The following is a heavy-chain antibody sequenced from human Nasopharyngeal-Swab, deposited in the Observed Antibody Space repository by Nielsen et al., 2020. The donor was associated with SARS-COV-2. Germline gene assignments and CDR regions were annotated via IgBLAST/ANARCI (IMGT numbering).Heavy chain of an antibody. D-gene: IGHD4-11*01. V-gene: IGHV3-74*01. J-gene: IGHJ4*02. CDR1: GFTFSSYW. Sequence: GGSLRLSCAASGFTFSSYWMHWVRQAPGKGLVWVSRINSDGSSTSYADSVKGRFTISRDNAKNTPYLQMNSLRAEDTAVYYCARASSFYSNYFGYWGQGTLVTVSS. CDR3: ARASSFYSNYFGY. CDR2: INSDGSST.